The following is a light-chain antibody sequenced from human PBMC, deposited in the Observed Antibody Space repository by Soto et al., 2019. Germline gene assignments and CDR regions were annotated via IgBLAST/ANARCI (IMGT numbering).Light chain of an antibody. CDR2: EVS. V-gene: IGLV2-14*01. CDR1: SGDVGGYNC. J-gene: IGLJ1*01. CDR3: SSYTSSSTYV. Sequence: QSALTQPASVSGSPGQSITISCTGTSGDVGGYNCVSWYQQHPGKAPKLMIYEVSNRPSGVSNRFSGSKSGNTASPTISGLQAEDEADYYCSSYTSSSTYVFGTGTKVTVL.